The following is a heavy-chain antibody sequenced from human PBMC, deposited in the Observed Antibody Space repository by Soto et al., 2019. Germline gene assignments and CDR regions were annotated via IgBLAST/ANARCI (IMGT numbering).Heavy chain of an antibody. D-gene: IGHD3-3*01. Sequence: GGSLRLSCAASGFTFSNYGMHWVRQAPGKGLEWVAVISYDGSNQYYADSVRGRFTTSRDNSKNTLYLQMNSLRAEDTAVYYCARESRFLEWLSLNWFDPWGQGTLVTVS. CDR1: GFTFSNYG. CDR3: ARESRFLEWLSLNWFDP. CDR2: ISYDGSNQ. J-gene: IGHJ5*02. V-gene: IGHV3-30*03.